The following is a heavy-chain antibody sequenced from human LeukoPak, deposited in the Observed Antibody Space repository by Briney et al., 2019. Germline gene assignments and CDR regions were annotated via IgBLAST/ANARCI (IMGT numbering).Heavy chain of an antibody. CDR1: GYTFTSYD. D-gene: IGHD6-19*01. J-gene: IGHJ2*01. CDR2: MNPNSGNT. V-gene: IGHV1-8*01. CDR3: ARGDSSGWWAYWYFDL. Sequence: GASVKVSCKASGYTFTSYDINWVRQATGQGLEWMGWMNPNSGNTGYAQKFQGRVTMTRNTSISTAYMELSSLRSEDTAVYYCARGDSSGWWAYWYFDLWGRGILVTVSS.